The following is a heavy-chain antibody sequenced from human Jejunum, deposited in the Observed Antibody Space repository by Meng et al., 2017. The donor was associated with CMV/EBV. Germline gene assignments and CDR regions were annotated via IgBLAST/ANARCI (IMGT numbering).Heavy chain of an antibody. CDR3: ARQAARAGADY. Sequence: KTSGYDFTSYWIGWVRQISGKGMEWMGIIHPLDSDTRYSPSFQGQVTISVDRSIATAYLQWDSLRASDTAVYFCARQAARAGADYWGPGVQVTVSS. CDR2: IHPLDSDT. J-gene: IGHJ4*02. CDR1: GYDFTSYW. D-gene: IGHD6-6*01. V-gene: IGHV5-51*01.